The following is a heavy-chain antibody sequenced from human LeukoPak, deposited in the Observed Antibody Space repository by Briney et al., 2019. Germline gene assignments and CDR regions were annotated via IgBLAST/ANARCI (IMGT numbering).Heavy chain of an antibody. D-gene: IGHD4-17*01. CDR2: INHSGST. V-gene: IGHV4-34*01. Sequence: SETLSLTCAVYGGSFSGYYWSWIRQPPGKGLEWIGEINHSGSTNYNPSLKSRVTISVDTSKNQFSLKLSSVTAADTAVYYCARHLNDYGDYGAGTDWGQGTLVTVSS. J-gene: IGHJ4*02. CDR1: GGSFSGYY. CDR3: ARHLNDYGDYGAGTD.